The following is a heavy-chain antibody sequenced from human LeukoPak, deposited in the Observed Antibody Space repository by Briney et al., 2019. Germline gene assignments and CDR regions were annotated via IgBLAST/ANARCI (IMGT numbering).Heavy chain of an antibody. V-gene: IGHV1-2*02. CDR2: INSNSGGT. Sequence: GASVKVSCKASGYTFTDCYMHWVRQAPGQGLEWMGWINSNSGGTNYAQKFQGRVTMTRDTSISTAYMELSRLRSDDTAVYYCARSGGSHYYYGMDVWGQGTTVTVSS. D-gene: IGHD2-15*01. J-gene: IGHJ6*02. CDR3: ARSGGSHYYYGMDV. CDR1: GYTFTDCY.